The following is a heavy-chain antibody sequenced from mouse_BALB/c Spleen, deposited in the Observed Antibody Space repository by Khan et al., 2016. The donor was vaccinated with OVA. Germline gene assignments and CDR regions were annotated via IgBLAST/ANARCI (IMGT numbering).Heavy chain of an antibody. V-gene: IGHV5-6-4*01. CDR3: TSDGNYAHWYFDV. CDR2: INSGSTYT. CDR1: GFSFTTYT. D-gene: IGHD2-1*01. J-gene: IGHJ1*01. Sequence: EVQLQESGGGLVRPGGSLKLSCAASGFSFTTYTMSWVRQTPERRLEWVATINSGSTYTYYPDSVKGRFTISRDNAKNTLYLQMSSLKSEDTAMYYCTSDGNYAHWYFDVWGAGTTVTVSS.